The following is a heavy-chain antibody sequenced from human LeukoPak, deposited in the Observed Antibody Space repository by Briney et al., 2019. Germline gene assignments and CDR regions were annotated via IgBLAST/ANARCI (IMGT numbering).Heavy chain of an antibody. D-gene: IGHD6-19*01. V-gene: IGHV3-30-3*01. Sequence: GRSLRLSCAASGFTFSSYAMHWVRQAPGKGLEWVAVISYDGSNKYYADSVKGRFTISRDNSKDTLYLQMNSLRAEDTAVYYCARASGWTPDAEYFQHWGQGTLVTVSS. CDR2: ISYDGSNK. CDR1: GFTFSSYA. CDR3: ARASGWTPDAEYFQH. J-gene: IGHJ1*01.